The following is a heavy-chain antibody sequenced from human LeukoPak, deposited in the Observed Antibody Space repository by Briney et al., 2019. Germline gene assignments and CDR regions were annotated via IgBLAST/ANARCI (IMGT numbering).Heavy chain of an antibody. CDR3: TRDPVAVYYYYYGMDV. D-gene: IGHD6-19*01. CDR2: IRTKTSGGTA. J-gene: IGHJ6*02. CDR1: GISFGDNA. Sequence: GGSLRLSCSVSGISFGDNAMSWFRQAPGKGLEWVGFIRTKTSGGTAEYAASVKGRFTISRDDSKSIAYLQMNSLKTEDSAVYYCTRDPVAVYYYYYGMDVWGQGTTVTVSS. V-gene: IGHV3-49*03.